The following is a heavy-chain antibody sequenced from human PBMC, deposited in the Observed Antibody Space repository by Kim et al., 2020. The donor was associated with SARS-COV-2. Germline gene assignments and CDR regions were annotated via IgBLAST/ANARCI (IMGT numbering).Heavy chain of an antibody. J-gene: IGHJ4*02. V-gene: IGHV3-33*08. D-gene: IGHD6-19*01. CDR1: GFTFSSYG. Sequence: GGSLRLSCAASGFTFSSYGMHWVRQAPGKGLEWVAVIWYDGSNKYYADSVKGRFTISRDNSKNTLYLQMNSLRAEDTAVYYCARDYVGWAHPSGWYARGMDYWGQGTLVTVSS. CDR3: ARDYVGWAHPSGWYARGMDY. CDR2: IWYDGSNK.